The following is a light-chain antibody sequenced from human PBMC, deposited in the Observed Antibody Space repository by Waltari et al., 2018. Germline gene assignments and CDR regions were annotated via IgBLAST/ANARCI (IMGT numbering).Light chain of an antibody. CDR2: EDG. CDR3: V. Sequence: SYVLTQPPSVSVAPGQTARITLAGNKVGSKKGHWYQQKPGQDPVLVVYEDGDRPSGIPERFSGSNSGNTATLTISRVDAGDSGSDHYVFGTVTKVTVL. CDR1: KVGSKK. V-gene: IGLV3-21*02. J-gene: IGLJ1*01.